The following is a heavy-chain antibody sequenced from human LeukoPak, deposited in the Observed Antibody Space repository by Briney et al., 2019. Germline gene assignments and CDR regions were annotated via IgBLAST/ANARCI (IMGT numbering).Heavy chain of an antibody. CDR1: GGSFSGYY. CDR3: ARGRARADRTDFDY. J-gene: IGHJ4*02. V-gene: IGHV4-34*01. D-gene: IGHD2-8*02. Sequence: PSETLSLTCAVYGGSFSGYYWSWIRQPPGKGLEWIGEINHSGSTNYNPSLKSRVTISVDTSKNQFSLKLSSVTAADTAVYYCARGRARADRTDFDYWGQGTLVTVSS. CDR2: INHSGST.